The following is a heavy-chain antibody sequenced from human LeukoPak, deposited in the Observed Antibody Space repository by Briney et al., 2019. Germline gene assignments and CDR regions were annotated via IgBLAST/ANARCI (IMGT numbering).Heavy chain of an antibody. J-gene: IGHJ4*02. Sequence: ASVKVSCKASGYTFTGYHMHWVRQAPGQGLERMGWINPNSGGTNYAQKFQGRVTMTRVTTISPAHMVLSRLRSDDTAEYYCTLKDYGDYEGLDYWGQGTLVTVSS. CDR3: TLKDYGDYEGLDY. D-gene: IGHD4-17*01. CDR1: GYTFTGYH. V-gene: IGHV1-2*02. CDR2: INPNSGGT.